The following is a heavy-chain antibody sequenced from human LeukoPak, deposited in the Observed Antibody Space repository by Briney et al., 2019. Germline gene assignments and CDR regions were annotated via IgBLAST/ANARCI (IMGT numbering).Heavy chain of an antibody. D-gene: IGHD1-26*01. CDR1: GVSINTYY. Sequence: SETLSLTCTVSGVSINTYYASWIRQAPGKGLEFIGFIYSGGNTNYNPSLKSRATISVDTSNNQFSLRLTSVTAADTAMYYCAAGPWELDFWGQGTLVTVSS. CDR3: AAGPWELDF. CDR2: IYSGGNT. J-gene: IGHJ4*02. V-gene: IGHV4-4*09.